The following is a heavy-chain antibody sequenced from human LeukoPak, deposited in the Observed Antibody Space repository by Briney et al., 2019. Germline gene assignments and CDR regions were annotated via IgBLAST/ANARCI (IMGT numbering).Heavy chain of an antibody. CDR1: GFTFSSYG. Sequence: GGSLRLSCAASGFTFSSYGMHWVRQAPGKGLEWVAVISYDGSNKYYADSVKGRFTISRDNSKNTLYLQMNSLRAEDTAVYYCAKASPYYYGSGSSNYFDYWGQGTLVTVSS. CDR3: AKASPYYYGSGSSNYFDY. V-gene: IGHV3-30*18. CDR2: ISYDGSNK. J-gene: IGHJ4*02. D-gene: IGHD3-10*01.